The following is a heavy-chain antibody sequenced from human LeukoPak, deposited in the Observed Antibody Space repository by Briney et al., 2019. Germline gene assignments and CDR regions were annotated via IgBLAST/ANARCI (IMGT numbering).Heavy chain of an antibody. CDR1: GYTFTSYG. D-gene: IGHD3-3*01. J-gene: IGHJ4*02. CDR2: ISAYNGNT. Sequence: ASVKVSCTASGYTFTSYGISWVRQAPGQGLEWMGWISAYNGNTNYAQKLQGRVTMTTDTSTSTAYMELRSLRSDDTAVYYCARADRDFWSRFNDYWGQGTLVTVSS. CDR3: ARADRDFWSRFNDY. V-gene: IGHV1-18*01.